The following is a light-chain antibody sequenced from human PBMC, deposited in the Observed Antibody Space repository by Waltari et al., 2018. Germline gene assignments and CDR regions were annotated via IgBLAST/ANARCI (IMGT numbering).Light chain of an antibody. CDR3: QSFDNNLHVV. J-gene: IGLJ2*01. CDR1: SSDIGAGTL. Sequence: QSVLTQPPSASGAPGQRVTISCTGSSSDIGAGTLVRWYRQFPGAAPTLLIYADDFRASGVPDRFSGSRSGTSASLAISGLQAEDEADYYCQSFDNNLHVVFGGGTKLTVL. CDR2: ADD. V-gene: IGLV1-40*01.